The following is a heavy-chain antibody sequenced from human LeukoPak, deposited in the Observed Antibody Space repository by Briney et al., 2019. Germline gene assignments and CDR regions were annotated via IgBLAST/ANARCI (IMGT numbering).Heavy chain of an antibody. V-gene: IGHV5-51*01. Sequence: GESLKISCKGSGYSFINHWIGWVRQMPGTGLEWMGSIYPGDSDTRYSPSFQGQVTISADKSISTAYLQWSSLKASDTAMYYCARPVGNGDYDPYYFDYWGQGTLATVSS. CDR3: ARPVGNGDYDPYYFDY. CDR2: IYPGDSDT. J-gene: IGHJ4*02. D-gene: IGHD4-17*01. CDR1: GYSFINHW.